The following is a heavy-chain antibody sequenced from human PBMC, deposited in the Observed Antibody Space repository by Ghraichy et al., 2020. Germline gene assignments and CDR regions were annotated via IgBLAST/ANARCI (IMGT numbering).Heavy chain of an antibody. V-gene: IGHV4-59*01. CDR1: GGSLSNYY. D-gene: IGHD6-13*01. Sequence: SETLSLTCTVSGGSLSNYYWSWIRQPPGKGLEWIGYVSYSGTTKYNSSLESRVTISVDTSKNQFSLKMTSVTAADTAVYYCSKQGSSWYDVWFDPWGQGTLVTVSS. CDR2: VSYSGTT. J-gene: IGHJ5*02. CDR3: SKQGSSWYDVWFDP.